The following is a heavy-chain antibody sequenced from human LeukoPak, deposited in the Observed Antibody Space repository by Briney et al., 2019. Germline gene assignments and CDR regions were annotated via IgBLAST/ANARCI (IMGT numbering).Heavy chain of an antibody. CDR3: SKAYYAHQRGSYVDYMDV. CDR2: IWYNGSNK. J-gene: IGHJ6*03. CDR1: GFTFSSYG. Sequence: ARSLRLSCAASGFTFSSYGMHWVRQAPGKGLEWVAVIWYNGSNKYYADSVKGRFTISRTNSKNTLYLQMNRLRAEDTAVYYCSKAYYAHQRGSYVDYMDVEGKGNAATVS. D-gene: IGHD1-26*01. V-gene: IGHV3-33*06.